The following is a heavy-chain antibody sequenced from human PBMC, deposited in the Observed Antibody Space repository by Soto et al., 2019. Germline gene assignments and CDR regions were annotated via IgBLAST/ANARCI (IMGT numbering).Heavy chain of an antibody. CDR3: ARWPQPRYTADPYAVDV. J-gene: IGHJ6*02. D-gene: IGHD3-16*02. V-gene: IGHV1-69*11. CDR2: IVPSLDTT. Sequence: QVHLVQSGTEVKKPGSSVKVSCKASGGTFSSSGFSWVRQAPGQGLEWMGMIVPSLDTTNYAQKFQARVTINADEVTSTAYMELRSPRSEDTAVYYCARWPQPRYTADPYAVDVWGQGTRVIVSS. CDR1: GGTFSSSG.